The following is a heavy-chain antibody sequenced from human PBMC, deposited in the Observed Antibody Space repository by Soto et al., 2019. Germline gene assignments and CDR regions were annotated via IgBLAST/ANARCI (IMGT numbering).Heavy chain of an antibody. Sequence: QVQLQESGPGLVKPSQTLSLTCTVSGGSISSGDYYWSWIRQPPGKGLEWIGYIYYSGSTYYNPSLKSRVTVSVDPSTAQCSLKLSSVTAADTAVYYCAREPLTGTTLHFDYWGQGTLVTVSS. D-gene: IGHD1-7*01. V-gene: IGHV4-30-4*01. CDR2: IYYSGST. J-gene: IGHJ4*02. CDR3: AREPLTGTTLHFDY. CDR1: GGSISSGDYY.